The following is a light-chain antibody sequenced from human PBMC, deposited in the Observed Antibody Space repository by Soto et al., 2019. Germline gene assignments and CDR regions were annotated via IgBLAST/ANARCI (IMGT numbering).Light chain of an antibody. CDR3: QSYDSSLSAPV. CDR1: SSNIGTAYD. Sequence: QSVLTQPPSVSGAPGQRVTISCTGSSSNIGTAYDVHWYKQLPGTAPKLLIYGDTNRPSGVPDRFSGSKSGTSASLAITGLQAEDEADYYCQSYDSSLSAPVFGTGTKLTVL. V-gene: IGLV1-40*01. J-gene: IGLJ1*01. CDR2: GDT.